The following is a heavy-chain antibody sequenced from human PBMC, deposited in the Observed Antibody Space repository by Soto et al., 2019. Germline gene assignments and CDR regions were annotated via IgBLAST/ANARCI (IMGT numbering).Heavy chain of an antibody. CDR1: GFTFGDYA. CDR2: IRSTAYGGTT. Sequence: HPGGSLRLSCTASGFTFGDYAMSWFRQAPGKGLEWVGFIRSTAYGGTTEYAASVKGRSTISRDDSKSIAHLQMDSLKTEDTAVYYCTRGLCSGGSCAGPGTYSFDPWGQRTLVTVSS. J-gene: IGHJ5*02. V-gene: IGHV3-49*03. D-gene: IGHD2-15*01. CDR3: TRGLCSGGSCAGPGTYSFDP.